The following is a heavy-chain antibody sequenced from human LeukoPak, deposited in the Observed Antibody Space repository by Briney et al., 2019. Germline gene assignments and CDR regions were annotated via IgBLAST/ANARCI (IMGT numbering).Heavy chain of an antibody. Sequence: SETLSLTCAVYGLTFRGYYWSWIRQAPGKGLEWIGEINHSGSTNYNPSLKSRVHISVNTSKNQFYLKQSSVTAADTAVYYCARSRYRLAVAGTCGIDVWGQGTTVTVSS. CDR2: INHSGST. CDR1: GLTFRGYY. CDR3: ARSRYRLAVAGTCGIDV. J-gene: IGHJ6*02. V-gene: IGHV4-34*01. D-gene: IGHD6-19*01.